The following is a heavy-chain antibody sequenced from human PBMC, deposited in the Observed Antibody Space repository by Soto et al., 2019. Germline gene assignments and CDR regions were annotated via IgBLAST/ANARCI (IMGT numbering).Heavy chain of an antibody. CDR2: ISSDGSNN. Sequence: QVQLVESGGGVVQPGRSLRLSCATSGFTFSSYGMHWVRQAPGKGLEWVAVISSDGSNNYYADSVKGRFTISRDNSKNTLYLQMNSLRAEDTAVYYCAKGRTIFGRGVYGMDVWGQGTTVTVSS. V-gene: IGHV3-30*18. CDR3: AKGRTIFGRGVYGMDV. D-gene: IGHD3-3*01. J-gene: IGHJ6*02. CDR1: GFTFSSYG.